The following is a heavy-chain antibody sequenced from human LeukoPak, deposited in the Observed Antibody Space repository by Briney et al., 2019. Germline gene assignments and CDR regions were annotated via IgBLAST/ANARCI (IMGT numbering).Heavy chain of an antibody. Sequence: GGSLRLSCAASGFTFTTYWMSWVRQAPGKGLEWVANMKPDGSEIFYVDSVKGRFTISRDNARDSLYLQMNSLRAEDTAVYYCARLRYHDFWSGYWKYYYYMDVWGKGTTVTVSS. CDR1: GFTFTTYW. J-gene: IGHJ6*03. CDR2: MKPDGSEI. CDR3: ARLRYHDFWSGYWKYYYYMDV. D-gene: IGHD3-3*01. V-gene: IGHV3-7*01.